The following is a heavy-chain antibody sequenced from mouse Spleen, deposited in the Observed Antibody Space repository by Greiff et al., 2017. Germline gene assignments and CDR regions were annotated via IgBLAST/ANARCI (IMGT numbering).Heavy chain of an antibody. J-gene: IGHJ3*01. V-gene: IGHV1-19*01. Sequence: VQLKQSGPVLVKPGASVKMSCKASGYTFTDYYMNWVKQSPGKSLEWIGVINPFNGGTSYNQKFKGRATLTVDKSSSTAYMELNSLTSEDSAVYYCAREEGPRGFAYWGQGTLVTVSA. D-gene: IGHD3-3*01. CDR2: INPFNGGT. CDR3: AREEGPRGFAY. CDR1: GYTFTDYY.